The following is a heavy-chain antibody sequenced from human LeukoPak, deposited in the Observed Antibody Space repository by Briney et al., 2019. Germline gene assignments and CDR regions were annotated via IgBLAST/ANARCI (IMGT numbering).Heavy chain of an antibody. D-gene: IGHD3-3*01. V-gene: IGHV1-8*03. J-gene: IGHJ6*03. CDR3: ARGRIRFYYMDV. Sequence: ASVKVSCKASGHTFTSYDINWVRQATGQGLEWMGWMNPNSGNTGYAQKLQGRVTITRNTSISTAYMELSSLRSEDTAVYYCARGRIRFYYMDVWGKGTTVTVSS. CDR2: MNPNSGNT. CDR1: GHTFTSYD.